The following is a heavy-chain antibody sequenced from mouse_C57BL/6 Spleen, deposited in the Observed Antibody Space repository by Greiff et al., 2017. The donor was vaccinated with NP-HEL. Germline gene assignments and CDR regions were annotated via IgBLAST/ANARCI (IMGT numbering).Heavy chain of an antibody. Sequence: QVQLQQPGAELVKPGASVKLSCKASGYTFTSYWMQWVKQRPGQGLEWIGEIDPSDSYTNYNQKFKGKATLTVDTSSSTAYMQLSSLTSEDSAVYYCARAGYGNFAYWGQWTLVTVSA. CDR1: GYTFTSYW. CDR2: IDPSDSYT. CDR3: ARAGYGNFAY. V-gene: IGHV1-50*01. J-gene: IGHJ3*01. D-gene: IGHD2-1*01.